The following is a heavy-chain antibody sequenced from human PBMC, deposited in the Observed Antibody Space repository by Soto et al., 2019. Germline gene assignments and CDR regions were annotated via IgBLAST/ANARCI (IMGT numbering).Heavy chain of an antibody. Sequence: GGSLRLSCAATGFTFSTYSMVWLRRAPGRGLEWISYISRSFSPTHYADSVKGRFTISRDNAKNSVFLQMNSLRAEDTALYFCAKMSSENYYDPVFSWGQGTLVTVSS. CDR3: AKMSSENYYDPVFS. V-gene: IGHV3-48*01. CDR1: GFTFSTYS. J-gene: IGHJ4*02. D-gene: IGHD3-22*01. CDR2: ISRSFSPT.